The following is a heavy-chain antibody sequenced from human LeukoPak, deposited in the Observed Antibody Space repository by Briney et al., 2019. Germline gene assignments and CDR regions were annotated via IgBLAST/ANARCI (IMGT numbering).Heavy chain of an antibody. V-gene: IGHV4-61*02. CDR1: GGSISSGSYY. CDR3: ASTRNPSTIAVAGRSFDY. Sequence: SETLSLTCTISGGSISSGSYYWSWIRRPAGKGLEWIGRIYTSGNTNYNPSLKSRVTISVDTSKNQFSLKLSSVTAADTAVYYCASTRNPSTIAVAGRSFDYWGQGTLVTVSS. D-gene: IGHD6-19*01. CDR2: IYTSGNT. J-gene: IGHJ4*02.